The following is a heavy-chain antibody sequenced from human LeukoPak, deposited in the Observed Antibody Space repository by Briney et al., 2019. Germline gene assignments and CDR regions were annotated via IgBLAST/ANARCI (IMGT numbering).Heavy chain of an antibody. CDR2: IYSGGST. D-gene: IGHD1-7*01. J-gene: IGHJ4*02. CDR1: GFTFDDYG. CDR3: AKEGKTRNWNYYQAKPVY. V-gene: IGHV3-23*03. Sequence: PGGSLRLSCAASGFTFDDYGLSWVRQAPGKGLERVSVIYSGGSTYYADSVKGRFTISRDNSKNTLYLQMNSLRAEDTAVYYCAKEGKTRNWNYYQAKPVYWGQGTLVTVSS.